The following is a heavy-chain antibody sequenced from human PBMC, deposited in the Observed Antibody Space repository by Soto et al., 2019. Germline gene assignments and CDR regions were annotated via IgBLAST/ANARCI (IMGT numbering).Heavy chain of an antibody. CDR1: GFTVSSNY. D-gene: IGHD4-17*01. CDR2: IYSGGST. Sequence: EVQLVESGGGLVQPGGSLRLSCAASGFTVSSNYMSWVRQAPGKGLEWVSFIYSGGSTYYADSVKGRFTISRDNSKNTLYLQMNSLRAEDTAVYYCASGYGDYEGSFDYGGQGTLVTVSS. CDR3: ASGYGDYEGSFDY. V-gene: IGHV3-66*01. J-gene: IGHJ4*02.